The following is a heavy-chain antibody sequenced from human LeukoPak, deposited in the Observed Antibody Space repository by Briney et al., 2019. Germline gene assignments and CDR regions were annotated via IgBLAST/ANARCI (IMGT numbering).Heavy chain of an antibody. Sequence: PGGSLRLSCAASGLTLSSYSMNWVRQAPGKGLEWVSYISSSSSTIYYADSVKGRFTISRDNAKNSLYLQMNSLRDEDTAVYYCARARASGRSGFDYWGQGTLVTVSS. CDR3: ARARASGRSGFDY. V-gene: IGHV3-48*02. CDR2: ISSSSSTI. D-gene: IGHD2-15*01. CDR1: GLTLSSYS. J-gene: IGHJ4*02.